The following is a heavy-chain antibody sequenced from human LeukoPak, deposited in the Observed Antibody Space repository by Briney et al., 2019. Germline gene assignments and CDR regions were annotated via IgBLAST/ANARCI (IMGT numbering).Heavy chain of an antibody. CDR3: AKGYCPTGACHLDY. D-gene: IGHD2-8*01. CDR1: GLSFSSYA. J-gene: IGHJ4*02. V-gene: IGHV3-23*01. CDR2: ISAGGDIT. Sequence: GGSLRLSCAASGLSFSSYAMNWVRQAPGKGLEWVSLISAGGDITNYADSVKGRLTISRDNSKNTLYLQMDSLRAEDTAVYYCAKGYCPTGACHLDYWGQGTLVTVSS.